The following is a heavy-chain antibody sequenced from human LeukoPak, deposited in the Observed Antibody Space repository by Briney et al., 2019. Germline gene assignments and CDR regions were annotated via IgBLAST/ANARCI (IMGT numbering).Heavy chain of an antibody. CDR3: ARGAYSSSWNCEH. D-gene: IGHD6-13*01. CDR2: ITSSGSYI. Sequence: PGGSLRPSCAASGFTFSSYTMNWVRQAPGKGLEWVSSITSSGSYIYYADSVKGRFTISRDNAKNSLYLQMNSLRVEDTAVYYCARGAYSSSWNCEHWGQGTLVTVSS. CDR1: GFTFSSYT. V-gene: IGHV3-21*01. J-gene: IGHJ1*01.